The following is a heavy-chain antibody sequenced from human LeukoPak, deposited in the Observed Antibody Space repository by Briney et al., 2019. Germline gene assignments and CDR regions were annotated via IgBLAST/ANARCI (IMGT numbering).Heavy chain of an antibody. J-gene: IGHJ4*02. V-gene: IGHV3-48*03. D-gene: IGHD2-21*01. CDR2: ISDSGSTI. CDR1: GFTFSNYE. Sequence: GGSLRLSCGASGFTFSNYEMNWVRQAPGLGLERVSYISDSGSTIYYADSVRGRFTISRDNAKNSLYLQMNSLRAEDTAVYYCARVSYFGSAGFDYWGQGTLVTVSS. CDR3: ARVSYFGSAGFDY.